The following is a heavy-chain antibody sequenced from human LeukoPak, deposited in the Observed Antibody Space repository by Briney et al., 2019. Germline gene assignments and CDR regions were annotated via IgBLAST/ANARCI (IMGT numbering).Heavy chain of an antibody. J-gene: IGHJ6*03. Sequence: GGSLRLSCAASGFTFSSYGMHWVRQAPGKGLEWVAVIWYDGSNKYYADSVKGRFTISRDNSKNTLYLQMNSLRAEDTAVYYCASRGGSSTWGIYYMEVWGKGTTVTVSS. CDR1: GFTFSSYG. CDR3: ASRGGSSTWGIYYMEV. CDR2: IWYDGSNK. D-gene: IGHD2-2*01. V-gene: IGHV3-33*01.